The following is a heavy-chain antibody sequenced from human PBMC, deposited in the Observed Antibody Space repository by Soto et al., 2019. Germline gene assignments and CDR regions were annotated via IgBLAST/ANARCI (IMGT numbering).Heavy chain of an antibody. CDR2: IRDKSDGGTT. J-gene: IGHJ4*02. CDR1: GFIFSNTW. D-gene: IGHD2-21*02. V-gene: IGHV3-15*01. Sequence: EVQLVESGVGLVKPGGSLRLSCAASGFIFSNTWMSWVRQAPGKGLEWVGRIRDKSDGGTTDYAAPVKGRFTIARDDSKNTLYLQMNSLKTEDTAVYYCTTATAPRGWGQGTLVTVSS. CDR3: TTATAPRG.